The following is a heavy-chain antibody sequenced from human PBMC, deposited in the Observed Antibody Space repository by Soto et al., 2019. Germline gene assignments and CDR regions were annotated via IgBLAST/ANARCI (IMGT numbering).Heavy chain of an antibody. CDR2: IKSKTDGETT. CDR3: TVRTSCIHNLRCYYYYYGMDV. Sequence: KPGGSLRLSCAASGFTFSNAWMSWVRQAPGKGLEWVGRIKSKTDGETTDYAAPVKGRFTISRDDSKNTLYLQMNSLKTEDTAVYYCTVRTSCIHNLRCYYYYYGMDVWGQGTTVTVSS. J-gene: IGHJ6*02. V-gene: IGHV3-15*01. CDR1: GFTFSNAW. D-gene: IGHD2-2*01.